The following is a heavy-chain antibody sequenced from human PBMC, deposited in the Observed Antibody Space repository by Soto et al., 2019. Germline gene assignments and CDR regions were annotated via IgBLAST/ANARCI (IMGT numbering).Heavy chain of an antibody. J-gene: IGHJ4*02. CDR3: ARTYCAADCPRRDFDY. CDR1: GYILSSYN. V-gene: IGHV1-46*01. CDR2: INPSGGRT. D-gene: IGHD2-21*02. Sequence: QVQLVQSGAEVKEPGASVKVSCKASGYILSSYNMHWVRQAPGQGLEWMGIINPSGGRTSYAQKFQDRVTMTRDTSTNTVYMELSSLRSDDTAVYYCARTYCAADCPRRDFDYWVQGTLVTVSS.